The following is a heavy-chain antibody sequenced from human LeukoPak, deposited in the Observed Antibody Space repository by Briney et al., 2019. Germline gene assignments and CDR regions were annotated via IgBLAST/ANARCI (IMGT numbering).Heavy chain of an antibody. V-gene: IGHV3-23*01. D-gene: IGHD3-22*01. Sequence: GGSLRLSCAASGFTFSSYAMSWVRQAPGKGLEWVSAISGSGGSTYYADSVKGRFTISRDNFNSILYLHMNSLRAEDTAVYYCAKANKYYYESSGPDHWGQGTLVTVSS. CDR1: GFTFSSYA. CDR3: AKANKYYYESSGPDH. CDR2: ISGSGGST. J-gene: IGHJ4*02.